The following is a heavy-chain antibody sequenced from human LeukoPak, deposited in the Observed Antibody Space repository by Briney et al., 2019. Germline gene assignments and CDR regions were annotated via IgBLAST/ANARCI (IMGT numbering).Heavy chain of an antibody. CDR3: ARGGAAPDY. CDR1: GFTLSSYW. CDR2: IKQDGSEK. J-gene: IGHJ4*02. Sequence: PGGSLRLSCAASGFTLSSYWMSWVRQAPGKGLEWVANIKQDGSEKYYVDSVKGRFTISRDNAKNSLYLQMNSLRAEDTAVYYCARGGAAPDYWGQGTLVTVSS. D-gene: IGHD2-15*01. V-gene: IGHV3-7*02.